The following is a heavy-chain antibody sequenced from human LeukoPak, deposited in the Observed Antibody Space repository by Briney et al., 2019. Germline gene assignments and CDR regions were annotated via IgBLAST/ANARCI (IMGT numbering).Heavy chain of an antibody. CDR2: ISGSGGST. CDR1: GFTFSSYA. D-gene: IGHD4-11*01. Sequence: GGSLRLSCAASGFTFSSYAMSWVRQAPGKGLEWVSGISGSGGSTYYADSVKGRFTISSDNSKNTLYLQMNSLRAEDTAVYYCARWKYSNYIYYFDYWGQGTLVTVSS. J-gene: IGHJ4*02. CDR3: ARWKYSNYIYYFDY. V-gene: IGHV3-23*01.